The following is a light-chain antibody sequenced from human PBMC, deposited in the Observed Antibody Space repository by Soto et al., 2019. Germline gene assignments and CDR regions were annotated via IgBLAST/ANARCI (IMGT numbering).Light chain of an antibody. J-gene: IGLJ1*01. V-gene: IGLV2-14*01. CDR2: DVS. Sequence: QSVLTQPASGSGSPGQSITISCTGTSSDVGGYNYVSWYQQHPGKAPKLMIYDVSDRPSGVSNRFSGSKSGNTASLTISGLQAEDEADYYCCSYTSSSTPNYVFVIGTNVTVL. CDR1: SSDVGGYNY. CDR3: CSYTSSSTPNYV.